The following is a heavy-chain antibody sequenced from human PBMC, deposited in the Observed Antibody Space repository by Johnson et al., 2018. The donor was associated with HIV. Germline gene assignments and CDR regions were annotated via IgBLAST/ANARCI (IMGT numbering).Heavy chain of an antibody. J-gene: IGHJ3*01. D-gene: IGHD2-21*02. CDR1: GFTVRSSY. Sequence: EVQLVESGGGLVQPGGSLRLSCAASGFTVRSSYMSWVRQAPGKGLEHVSVIYSDGTTYYADFVKGRFTIYRDSSKATLYLQMNSMRAEDTAVYYCTRGGGAYCGSDCLRTFDVWGQGTVLTVS. CDR2: IYSDGTT. CDR3: TRGGGAYCGSDCLRTFDV. V-gene: IGHV3-66*01.